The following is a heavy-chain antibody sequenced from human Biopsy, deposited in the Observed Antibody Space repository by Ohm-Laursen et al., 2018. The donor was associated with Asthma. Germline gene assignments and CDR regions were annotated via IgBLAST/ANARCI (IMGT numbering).Heavy chain of an antibody. J-gene: IGHJ6*02. V-gene: IGHV1-18*01. CDR3: ARAVDYSHYYGIDV. Sequence: SSVKVSCKTSGYTFNSAGITWVRQAPGQGLEWMGWISVYNGNTKVAQKLQDRVTMITDTSTSTAYMELRGLRSDDTAVYFCARAVDYSHYYGIDVWGQGATVTVS. CDR2: ISVYNGNT. CDR1: GYTFNSAG. D-gene: IGHD3-10*01.